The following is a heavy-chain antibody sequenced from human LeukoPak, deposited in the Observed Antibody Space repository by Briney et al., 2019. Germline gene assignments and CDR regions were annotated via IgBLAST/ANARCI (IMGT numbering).Heavy chain of an antibody. CDR1: GGSMSTYF. CDR2: FYSSGNS. Sequence: SETLSLTCIVSGGSMSTYFWSWIRQPAGKGLEWIGRFYSSGNSDYNPSLKSRVTMAADTSKNQFSMQLTSVTAADTAVYFCATDVGAHDYWGQGTQVTVSS. J-gene: IGHJ4*02. V-gene: IGHV4-4*07. CDR3: ATDVGAHDY. D-gene: IGHD3-16*01.